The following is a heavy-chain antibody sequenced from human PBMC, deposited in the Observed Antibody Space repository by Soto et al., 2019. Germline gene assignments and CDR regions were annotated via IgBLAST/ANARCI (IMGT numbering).Heavy chain of an antibody. CDR3: ARARPPSSSWYGYDY. J-gene: IGHJ4*02. CDR2: INHSGST. D-gene: IGHD6-13*01. Sequence: PSEALSLTCAVYGGSFSGYYWSWIRQPPGKGLEWIGDINHSGSTNYNPSLESRVTISVDTSKNQFSLKLSSVTSADTAVYYCARARPPSSSWYGYDYWGQGTLVTVSS. V-gene: IGHV4-34*01. CDR1: GGSFSGYY.